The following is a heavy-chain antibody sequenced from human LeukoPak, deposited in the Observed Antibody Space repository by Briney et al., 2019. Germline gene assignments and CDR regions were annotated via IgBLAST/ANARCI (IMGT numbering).Heavy chain of an antibody. J-gene: IGHJ4*02. D-gene: IGHD2-2*01. Sequence: GESLQISSQGSGYSFTSYWIGWVRPMPGKGREWMGIIYPGDSDTRYSPSFQGQVTISADKSITTAYLQWSSLKASDTAMYYCARHSPGYCSSTSCPFDYWGQGTLVTVSS. CDR3: ARHSPGYCSSTSCPFDY. CDR2: IYPGDSDT. CDR1: GYSFTSYW. V-gene: IGHV5-51*01.